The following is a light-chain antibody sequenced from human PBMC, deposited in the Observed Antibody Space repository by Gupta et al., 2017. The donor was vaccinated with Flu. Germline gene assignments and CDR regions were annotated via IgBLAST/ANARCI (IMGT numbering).Light chain of an antibody. Sequence: EVVLTQSPATLSLSPGERATLSCRASQSVSRGLAWYQQKPGQAPRLLILDASDRATGIPSRFSGSGSGTDFTLTISSLEPEDFAIYYCQQYKIWPPITFGQGTRLEIK. CDR1: QSVSRG. J-gene: IGKJ5*01. CDR3: QQYKIWPPIT. CDR2: DAS. V-gene: IGKV3-11*01.